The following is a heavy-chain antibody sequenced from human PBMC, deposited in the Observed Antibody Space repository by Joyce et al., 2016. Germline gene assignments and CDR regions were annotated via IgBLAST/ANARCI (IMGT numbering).Heavy chain of an antibody. J-gene: IGHJ5*02. CDR3: ARSFFYCSGGSCFSGEWFDP. Sequence: QLQLQESGPGLVKPSETLSLSCTVSGGSISSSTYYWGWIRQPPRKGLEWIESVYYSGRTYYNPSLKSRVTISVDTSKNQFSLKLTSVTAADTAVYYCARSFFYCSGGSCFSGEWFDPWGQGTLVTVSS. CDR2: VYYSGRT. D-gene: IGHD2-15*01. V-gene: IGHV4-39*07. CDR1: GGSISSSTYY.